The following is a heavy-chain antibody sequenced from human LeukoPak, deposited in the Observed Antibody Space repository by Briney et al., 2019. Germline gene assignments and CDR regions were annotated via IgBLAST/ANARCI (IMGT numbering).Heavy chain of an antibody. D-gene: IGHD1-26*01. CDR2: IIPILGIA. J-gene: IGHJ3*02. V-gene: IGHV1-69*04. Sequence: SVKVSCKASGGTFSSYAISWVRQAPGQGLEWMGRIIPILGIANYAQKFQGRVTITADKSTSTAYMELSSLRSEDTAVYYCAIVGVTGAFDIWGQGTMVTVSS. CDR3: AIVGVTGAFDI. CDR1: GGTFSSYA.